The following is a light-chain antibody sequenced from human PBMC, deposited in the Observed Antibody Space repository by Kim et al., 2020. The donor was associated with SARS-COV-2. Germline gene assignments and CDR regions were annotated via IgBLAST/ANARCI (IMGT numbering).Light chain of an antibody. J-gene: IGLJ3*02. V-gene: IGLV3-21*04. CDR2: YDS. CDR3: QVWDSSGDHWV. Sequence: SYELTQPPSVSVAPGKTARITCGGNNIGSKSVHWYQQKPGQAPVLVIYYDSDRPSGIPERFSGSNSGNTATLTISRVEAGDEADYYCQVWDSSGDHWVFGGGTKLTVL. CDR1: NIGSKS.